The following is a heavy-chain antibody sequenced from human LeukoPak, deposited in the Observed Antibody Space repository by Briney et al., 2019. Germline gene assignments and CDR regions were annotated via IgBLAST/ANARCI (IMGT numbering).Heavy chain of an antibody. Sequence: PGGSLSLSCAASGFTFSSYAMSWVRQAPGKGLEWVSAISGSGGSTYYADSVKGRFTISRDNSKNTLYLQMNSLRAEDTAVYYCAKSGGPMVRGVIMSYWGQGTLVTVSS. D-gene: IGHD3-10*01. J-gene: IGHJ4*02. CDR2: ISGSGGST. V-gene: IGHV3-23*01. CDR1: GFTFSSYA. CDR3: AKSGGPMVRGVIMSY.